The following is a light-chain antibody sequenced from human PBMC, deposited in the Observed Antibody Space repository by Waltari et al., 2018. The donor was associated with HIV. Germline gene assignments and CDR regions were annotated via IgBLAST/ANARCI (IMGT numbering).Light chain of an antibody. J-gene: IGLJ3*02. CDR1: SSNIRSNT. Sequence: QSVLTQPPSASGTPGQRVTISCSGSSSNIRSNTVSWYQQLPGTAPKLLIYSNDRRPSGVPDRVSGSKSGTSASRAISGLQSEDEADYYCAAWDDSLNGWVFGGGTKLTVL. CDR2: SND. CDR3: AAWDDSLNGWV. V-gene: IGLV1-44*01.